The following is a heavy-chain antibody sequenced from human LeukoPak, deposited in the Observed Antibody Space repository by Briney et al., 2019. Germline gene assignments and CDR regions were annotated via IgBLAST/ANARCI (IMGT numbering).Heavy chain of an antibody. Sequence: SVKVSCKASGGTFSSYAISWVRQAPGQGLEWMGRIIPILGIANYAQKFQGRVTITADKSTSTAYMELSSLRSEDTAVYYCARESDYCSGGSCYLGAFDIWGQGTMVTVSS. V-gene: IGHV1-69*04. D-gene: IGHD2-15*01. CDR1: GGTFSSYA. CDR3: ARESDYCSGGSCYLGAFDI. CDR2: IIPILGIA. J-gene: IGHJ3*02.